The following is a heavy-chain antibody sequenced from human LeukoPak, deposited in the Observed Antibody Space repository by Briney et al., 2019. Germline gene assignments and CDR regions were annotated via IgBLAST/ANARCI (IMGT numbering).Heavy chain of an antibody. D-gene: IGHD6-6*01. CDR3: ASSPSYSSSSEWFDP. V-gene: IGHV4-4*07. J-gene: IGHJ5*02. Sequence: SETLSLTCTVSGGSISSYYWSWIRQPAGKGLEWIGRIYTSGSTNYNPSLKSRVTMSVDTSKNQFSLKLSSVTAADTAVYYCASSPSYSSSSEWFDPWGQGTLVTVSS. CDR2: IYTSGST. CDR1: GGSISSYY.